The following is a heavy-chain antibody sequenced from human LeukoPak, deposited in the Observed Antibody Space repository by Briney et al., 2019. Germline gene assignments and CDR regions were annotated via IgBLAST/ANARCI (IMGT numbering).Heavy chain of an antibody. CDR3: AKVLLRYFDWSPFDY. J-gene: IGHJ4*02. CDR1: GFTFDDYA. CDR2: ISWDGGST. V-gene: IGHV3-43D*04. D-gene: IGHD3-9*01. Sequence: GGSLRLSCAASGFTFDDYAMHWVRQAPGKGLEWVSLISWDGGSTYYADSVKGRFTISRDNSKNSLYLQMNSLRAEDTALYYCAKVLLRYFDWSPFDYWGQETLVTVSS.